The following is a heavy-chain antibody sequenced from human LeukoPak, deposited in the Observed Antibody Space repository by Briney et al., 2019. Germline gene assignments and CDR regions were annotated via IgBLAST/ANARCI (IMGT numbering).Heavy chain of an antibody. J-gene: IGHJ4*02. CDR3: ARAVGSFDWLPLFDY. V-gene: IGHV4-39*07. Sequence: SETLSLTCTVSGGSISSSSYYWDWIRQPPGKGLEWMGNIYYSGSTYYNPSLKSRVTISVETSKNQFYLKLNSVTAADTAVYYCARAVGSFDWLPLFDYWGQGTLVTVSS. CDR1: GGSISSSSYY. CDR2: IYYSGST. D-gene: IGHD3-9*01.